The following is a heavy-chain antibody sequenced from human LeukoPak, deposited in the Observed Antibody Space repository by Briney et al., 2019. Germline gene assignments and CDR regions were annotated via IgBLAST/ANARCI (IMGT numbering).Heavy chain of an antibody. D-gene: IGHD3-16*01. Sequence: GGSLRLSCGASGFTFSTYVMSWVRKAPGKGLECVSSISGSGGTTYYADSVKGRFTISRDNSKNTVYLQMSSLTVEDTAIYYCAKEKLRYYGYWGQGALVTVSS. CDR3: AKEKLRYYGY. J-gene: IGHJ4*02. CDR1: GFTFSTYV. V-gene: IGHV3-23*01. CDR2: ISGSGGTT.